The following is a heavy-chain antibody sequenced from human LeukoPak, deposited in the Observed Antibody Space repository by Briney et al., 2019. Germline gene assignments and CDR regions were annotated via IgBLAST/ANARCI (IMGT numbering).Heavy chain of an antibody. CDR1: GFTFSSYS. CDR2: ISSGSSTI. V-gene: IGHV3-48*01. J-gene: IGHJ4*02. Sequence: PGGSLRLSCAASGFTFSSYSMNWVRQSPGRGLERVSCISSGSSTIYYADSVKGRFTISRDNAKNSLYLQMNSLRAEDTAVYYCARGGNLDYGDYLDYFDYWGQGTLVTVSS. CDR3: ARGGNLDYGDYLDYFDY. D-gene: IGHD4-17*01.